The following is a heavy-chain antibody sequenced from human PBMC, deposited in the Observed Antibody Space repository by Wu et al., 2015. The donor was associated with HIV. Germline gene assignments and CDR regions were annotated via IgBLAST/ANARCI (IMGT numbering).Heavy chain of an antibody. J-gene: IGHJ6*02. CDR3: AKANRIVISGIDYCHQYGMDV. Sequence: QVQLVQSGAEVKKPGASVKVSCKASGYTFTSYGISWVRQAPGQGLEWMGWISAYNGNTNYAQKLQGRVTMTTDTSTSTAYMELRSLRSDDTAVYYCAKANRIVISGIDYCHQYGMDVWGQGTTVTVSS. V-gene: IGHV1-18*01. D-gene: IGHD1-26*01. CDR1: GYTFTSYG. CDR2: ISAYNGNT.